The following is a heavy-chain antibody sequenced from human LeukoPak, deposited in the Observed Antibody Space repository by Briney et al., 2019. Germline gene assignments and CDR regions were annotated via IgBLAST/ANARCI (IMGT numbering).Heavy chain of an antibody. V-gene: IGHV1-18*04. CDR1: GYTFIDYY. Sequence: ASVKVSCTASGYTFIDYYMYWVRQAPGQGLEWMGWISAYNGNTNYAQKLQGRVTMTTDTSTSTAYMELRSLRSDDTAVYYCARVSPRITMVRGVIAPLPPDYWGQGTLVTVSS. CDR3: ARVSPRITMVRGVIAPLPPDY. J-gene: IGHJ4*02. D-gene: IGHD3-10*01. CDR2: ISAYNGNT.